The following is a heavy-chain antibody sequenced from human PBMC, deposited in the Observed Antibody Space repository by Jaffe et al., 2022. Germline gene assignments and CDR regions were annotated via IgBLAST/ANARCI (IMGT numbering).Heavy chain of an antibody. J-gene: IGHJ5*02. CDR2: IYYSGST. CDR1: GGSISSYY. V-gene: IGHV4-59*01. CDR3: ARVDDYGDSVWNWFDP. Sequence: QVQLQESGPGLVKPSETLSLTCTVSGGSISSYYWSWIRQPPGKGLEWIGYIYYSGSTNYNPSLKSRVTISVDTSKNQFSLKLSSVTAADTAVYYCARVDDYGDSVWNWFDPWGQGTLVTVSS. D-gene: IGHD4-17*01.